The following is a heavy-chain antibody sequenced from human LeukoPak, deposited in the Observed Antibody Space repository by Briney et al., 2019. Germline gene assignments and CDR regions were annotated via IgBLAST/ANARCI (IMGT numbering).Heavy chain of an antibody. D-gene: IGHD3-9*01. V-gene: IGHV4-39*01. J-gene: IGHJ4*02. CDR2: IYYSGST. Sequence: SETLSLTCTVSGDSISSSSYYWGWIRQPPGKGLEWIGSIYYSGSTYYNPSLKSRVTISVDTSKNQFSLKLSSVTAADTAVYYCAGPTGYYSFDYWGQGTLVTVSS. CDR1: GDSISSSSYY. CDR3: AGPTGYYSFDY.